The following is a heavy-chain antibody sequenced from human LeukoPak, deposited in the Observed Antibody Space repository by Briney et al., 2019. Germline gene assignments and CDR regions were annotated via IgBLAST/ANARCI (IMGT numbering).Heavy chain of an antibody. J-gene: IGHJ3*02. CDR3: ASYGESTWAFDI. V-gene: IGHV1-2*06. D-gene: IGHD3-10*01. CDR2: INPNSGGT. Sequence: ASVKVSCKASGYTFTGYYMHWVRQAPGQGLEWMGRINPNSGGTNYAQKFQGRVTMTRDTSIGTAYMELSRLRSDDTAVYYCASYGESTWAFDIWGQGTMVTVSS. CDR1: GYTFTGYY.